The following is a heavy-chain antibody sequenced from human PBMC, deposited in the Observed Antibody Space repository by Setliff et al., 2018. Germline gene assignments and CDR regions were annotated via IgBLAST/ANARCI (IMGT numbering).Heavy chain of an antibody. D-gene: IGHD3-3*01. J-gene: IGHJ4*02. V-gene: IGHV4-4*08. Sequence: PSETLSLTCTVSGGSISSDYWSWIRQPPGKGLEWIGYIYSSGSTKYNPSRKSRVTISGDTYKNQFSLELNAVNAADTAIYYCARHSRSSNVQCLEYLTDYYLDSWGQGTLVTVSS. CDR3: ARHSRSSNVQCLEYLTDYYLDS. CDR1: GGSISSDY. CDR2: IYSSGST.